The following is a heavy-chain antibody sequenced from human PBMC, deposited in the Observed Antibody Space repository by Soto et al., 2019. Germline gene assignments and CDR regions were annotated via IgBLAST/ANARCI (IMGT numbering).Heavy chain of an antibody. D-gene: IGHD3-10*01. Sequence: QVQLVQSGAEERKPGASVKVSCTASGYTFTTYTIHWVRQAPGQRLEWMGWIHADNGKTKYSQEFEGRVTITRDKSASTVHMDLSSLRSEDTAVYYCARGEGMTGLWSYFDYWGQGTLVTVSS. CDR1: GYTFTTYT. J-gene: IGHJ4*02. V-gene: IGHV1-3*05. CDR2: IHADNGKT. CDR3: ARGEGMTGLWSYFDY.